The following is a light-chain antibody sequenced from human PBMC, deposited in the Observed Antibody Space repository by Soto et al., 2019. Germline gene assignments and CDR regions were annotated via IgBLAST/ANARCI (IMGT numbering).Light chain of an antibody. CDR2: DAS. J-gene: IGKJ2*01. CDR1: QSVSSSY. CDR3: QLYGSSPPYT. Sequence: EIVLTQSPATLSLSPGERATLSCGARQSVSSSYLAWYQQKPGLAPRLLIYDASSRATGIPDRFSGSGSGTDFTLTISRLEPEDFAVYYCQLYGSSPPYTFGQGTKLEIK. V-gene: IGKV3D-20*01.